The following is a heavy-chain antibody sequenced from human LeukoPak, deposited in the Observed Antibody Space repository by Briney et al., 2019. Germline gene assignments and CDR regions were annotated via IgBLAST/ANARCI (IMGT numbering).Heavy chain of an antibody. CDR2: IYSGGST. Sequence: GGSLRLSCAASGFTFSSNYMSWVRQAPGKGLEWVSVIYSGGSTYYADSVKGRFTISRDNSKNTLYLQMNSLRAEDTAVYYCARDKTYYYDSSGYRGAYYFDYWGQGTLVTVSS. J-gene: IGHJ4*02. CDR3: ARDKTYYYDSSGYRGAYYFDY. CDR1: GFTFSSNY. D-gene: IGHD3-22*01. V-gene: IGHV3-53*01.